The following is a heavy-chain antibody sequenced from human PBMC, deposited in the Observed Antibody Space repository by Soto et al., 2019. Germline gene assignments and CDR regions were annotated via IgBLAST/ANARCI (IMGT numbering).Heavy chain of an antibody. D-gene: IGHD6-19*01. CDR1: GFTFNSYE. J-gene: IGHJ4*02. CDR3: ARIGAGGWDIPFDV. Sequence: EVQLVESGGRLVQPGGSLRLSCAASGFTFNSYEMTWVRQAPGKGLEWISYISDSGHTIHYADSVKGRFTISRDSADNSLYLQMDSLRAEDTDVYYCARIGAGGWDIPFDVWGQGTLVTVSS. CDR2: ISDSGHTI. V-gene: IGHV3-48*03.